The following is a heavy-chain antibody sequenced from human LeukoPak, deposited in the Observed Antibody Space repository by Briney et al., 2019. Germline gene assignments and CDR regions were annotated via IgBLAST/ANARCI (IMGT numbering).Heavy chain of an antibody. CDR1: GFTFSSYA. D-gene: IGHD1-26*01. J-gene: IGHJ4*02. Sequence: PGGSLRLSCLGSGFTFSSYAMSWVRQAPGKGLEWVSSISSSSSYIYYADSVKGRFAISRDNAKNSLYLQMNSLRAEDTAVYYCAREGGAYSGSYHGVDYWGQGTLVTVSS. V-gene: IGHV3-21*01. CDR2: ISSSSSYI. CDR3: AREGGAYSGSYHGVDY.